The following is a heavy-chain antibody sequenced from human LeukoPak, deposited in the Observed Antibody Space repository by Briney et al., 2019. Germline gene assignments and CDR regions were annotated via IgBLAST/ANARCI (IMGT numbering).Heavy chain of an antibody. V-gene: IGHV3-74*01. Sequence: PGRSLRLSCAASGFTFSRYWIHWVRQAPGKGLEWVSRINPDGSTTTYADSVKGRFTISRDNVKNTVYLQMNSLRVEDTAVYYCARVLSGSWDWFDPWGQGTLVTVSS. CDR2: INPDGSTT. D-gene: IGHD3-22*01. J-gene: IGHJ5*02. CDR3: ARVLSGSWDWFDP. CDR1: GFTFSRYW.